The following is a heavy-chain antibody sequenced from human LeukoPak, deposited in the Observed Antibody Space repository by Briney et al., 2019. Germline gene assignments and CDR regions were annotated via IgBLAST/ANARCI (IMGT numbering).Heavy chain of an antibody. CDR1: GYTFTSYD. J-gene: IGHJ4*02. CDR2: MNPNSGNT. Sequence: ASVKVSCKASGYTFTSYDINWVRPATGQGLEWMGWMNPNSGNTGYAQKFQGRVTMTRNTSISTAYMELSSLRSEDTAVYYCARGDYYGSGSYCYFDYWGQGTLVTVSS. CDR3: ARGDYYGSGSYCYFDY. V-gene: IGHV1-8*01. D-gene: IGHD3-10*01.